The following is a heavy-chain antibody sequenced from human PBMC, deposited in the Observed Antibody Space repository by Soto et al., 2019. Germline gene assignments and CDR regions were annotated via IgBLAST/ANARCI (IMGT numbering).Heavy chain of an antibody. Sequence: PSETLSLTCSVSGAAINNDYWNWLRQPPGKGLEWIGYVYYSGSTNYNPSLKRRVTISKDTSRNQFSLRLSSVIAADTAVYYCARGPDYYSEYFQEWGQGTLVTVSS. J-gene: IGHJ1*01. CDR3: ARGPDYYSEYFQE. CDR1: GAAINNDY. D-gene: IGHD1-26*01. V-gene: IGHV4-59*12. CDR2: VYYSGST.